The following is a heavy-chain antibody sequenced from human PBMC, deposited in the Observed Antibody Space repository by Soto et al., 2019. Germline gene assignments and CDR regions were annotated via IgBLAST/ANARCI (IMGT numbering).Heavy chain of an antibody. CDR1: GDSCTSHW. D-gene: IGHD5-18*01. J-gene: IGHJ6*02. CDR2: IDPSDSYT. CDR3: ARDAPRSDTAMVKVYYGMDV. Sequence: GESLRISSKASGDSCTSHWISWVRQMPGKGLGWMGRIDPSDSYTKYGPSFQGHVTISADKSISTAYLQWSSLKASDTAMYYCARDAPRSDTAMVKVYYGMDVWGQGTTVTVSS. V-gene: IGHV5-10-1*01.